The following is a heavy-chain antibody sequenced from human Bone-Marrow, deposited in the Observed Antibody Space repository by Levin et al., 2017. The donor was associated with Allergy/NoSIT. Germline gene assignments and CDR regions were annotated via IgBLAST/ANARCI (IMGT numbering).Heavy chain of an antibody. CDR1: GFTFSSYS. Sequence: RGESLKISCAASGFTFSSYSMNWVRQAPGKGLEWVSSISSSGTFIYHADSVKGQFTISRDNTKNSLFLQMHSLRAEDTAVYYCARDAPYCSGGSCYSNWGQGTLVTVSS. D-gene: IGHD2-15*01. CDR3: ARDAPYCSGGSCYSN. J-gene: IGHJ1*01. CDR2: ISSSGTFI. V-gene: IGHV3-21*01.